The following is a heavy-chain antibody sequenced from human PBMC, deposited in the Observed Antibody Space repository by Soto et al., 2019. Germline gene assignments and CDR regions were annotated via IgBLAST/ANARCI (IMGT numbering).Heavy chain of an antibody. D-gene: IGHD1-26*01. CDR2: ISYDGSSK. V-gene: IGHV3-30-3*01. CDR1: GFTFSNYA. Sequence: QVQLVESGGGVVRPGRSLRLSCAASGFTFSNYAMHWVRQAPGKGLEWVAVISYDGSSKYYADSVKGRFTISRDNSKNTLFLQINSLMADDTAVYYCASATIVGATVTTLPDYLGQGTLVTVSS. J-gene: IGHJ4*02. CDR3: ASATIVGATVTTLPDY.